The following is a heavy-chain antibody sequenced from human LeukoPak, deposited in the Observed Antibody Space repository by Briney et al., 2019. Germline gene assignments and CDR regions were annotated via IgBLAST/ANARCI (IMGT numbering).Heavy chain of an antibody. CDR3: ATWAFYHGLDA. V-gene: IGHV3-21*04. Sequence: GGSLRLSCAASGFTFSSYSMNWVRQAPGKGLEWVSSISSSSSYIYYADSVKGRFTISRDNSKNSLYLQMNSLRSEDSALYYCATWAFYHGLDAWGRGSTVTVSS. J-gene: IGHJ6*02. CDR2: ISSSSSYI. D-gene: IGHD1-26*01. CDR1: GFTFSSYS.